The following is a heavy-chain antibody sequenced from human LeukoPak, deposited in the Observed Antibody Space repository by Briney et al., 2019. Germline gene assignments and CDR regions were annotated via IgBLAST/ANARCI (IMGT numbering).Heavy chain of an antibody. D-gene: IGHD4-17*01. J-gene: IGHJ4*02. CDR3: ARDHDYGDYYAIDY. CDR2: IHPSGST. V-gene: IGHV4-4*07. Sequence: PSETLSLTCTVSGDSISSYYWSWVRQPAGKGLEWIGRIHPSGSTNYNPSLKSRVTLSVDTSKNQFSLKLSSVTAADTAVYYCARDHDYGDYYAIDYWGQGTLVTVSS. CDR1: GDSISSYY.